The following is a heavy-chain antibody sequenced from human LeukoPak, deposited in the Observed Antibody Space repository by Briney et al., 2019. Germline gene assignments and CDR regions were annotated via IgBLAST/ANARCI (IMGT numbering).Heavy chain of an antibody. CDR3: ARARTIFGVVIGFDP. CDR2: ISADNGDT. CDR1: GYTLSNHA. J-gene: IGHJ5*02. D-gene: IGHD3-3*01. V-gene: IGHV1-18*04. Sequence: ASVKVSCKGSGYTLSNHAFSWVRQAPGQGLEWMGWISADNGDTNHAQKFQGRVSLTTDTSTSTAYMELSSLRSEDTAVYYCARARTIFGVVIGFDPWGQGTLVTVSS.